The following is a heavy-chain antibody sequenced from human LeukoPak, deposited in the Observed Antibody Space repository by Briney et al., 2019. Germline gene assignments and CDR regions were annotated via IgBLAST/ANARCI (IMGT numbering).Heavy chain of an antibody. CDR2: INEDGSGK. Sequence: GGSLRLSCAASGFTFSTYTMHWVRQAPGKGLEWVASINEDGSGKFSVGSVKDRITISRDNTRNSLDLQINSLTVEDTAIYYCARDDGDVWGTGTTVTVSS. CDR3: ARDDGDV. J-gene: IGHJ6*04. V-gene: IGHV3-7*01. CDR1: GFTFSTYT.